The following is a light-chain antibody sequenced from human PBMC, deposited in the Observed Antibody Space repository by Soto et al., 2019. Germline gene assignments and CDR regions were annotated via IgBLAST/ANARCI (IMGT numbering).Light chain of an antibody. CDR3: SSYTTSNTYV. V-gene: IGLV2-14*01. J-gene: IGLJ1*01. Sequence: SALTPPASRSWSPGQSITISCTGTSSDVTYYNFVSWYQHHPGTAPRLMIYEVTYRPSGVSXRFSGSKSGNTASLTISGLQPEDEADYYCSSYTTSNTYVFGTGTKVTVL. CDR1: SSDVTYYNF. CDR2: EVT.